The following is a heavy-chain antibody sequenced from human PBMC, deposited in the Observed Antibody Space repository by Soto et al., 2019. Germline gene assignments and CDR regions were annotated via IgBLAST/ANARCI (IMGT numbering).Heavy chain of an antibody. CDR3: VRYCSSTLCNGVATRTFDY. J-gene: IGHJ4*02. CDR2: ISSGGDTV. Sequence: EVQVVESGGALVQPGGSLRLSCAASRFTFSTYEMHWLRQAPGKGLEWVSYISSGGDTVHYADSVKGRFTISRDNTRNSLYLQMNSLRDEETALYYCVRYCSSTLCNGVATRTFDYWGQGTLVTVSS. V-gene: IGHV3-48*03. D-gene: IGHD2-2*01. CDR1: RFTFSTYE.